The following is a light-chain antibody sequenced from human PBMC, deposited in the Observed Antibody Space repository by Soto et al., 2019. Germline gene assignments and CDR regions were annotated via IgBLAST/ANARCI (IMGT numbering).Light chain of an antibody. CDR1: QSISDW. V-gene: IGKV1-5*03. Sequence: DIQMTQSPSTLSASVGDRVTITCRASQSISDWLAWYQQKLGQAPKLLIYKASGLESGVPSRFSGSGSGTEFTLTISSLQPDDFATYYCQQYSSSSPYTFGQGTKLEIE. CDR2: KAS. CDR3: QQYSSSSPYT. J-gene: IGKJ2*01.